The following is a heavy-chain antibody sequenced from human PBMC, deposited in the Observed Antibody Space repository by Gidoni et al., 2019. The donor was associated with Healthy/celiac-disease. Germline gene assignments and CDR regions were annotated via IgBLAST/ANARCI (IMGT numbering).Heavy chain of an antibody. CDR2: ISWNSGSI. CDR1: GFPFDDYA. D-gene: IGHD3-10*01. Sequence: EVQLVESGGGLVQPGRSLRLSCAASGFPFDDYAMHWVRQAPGKGLGWVSGISWNSGSIGYADSVKGRFTISRDNAKNSLYLQMNSLRAEDTALYYCAKDLLWFGKSAGNDAFDIWGQGTMVTVSS. V-gene: IGHV3-9*01. CDR3: AKDLLWFGKSAGNDAFDI. J-gene: IGHJ3*02.